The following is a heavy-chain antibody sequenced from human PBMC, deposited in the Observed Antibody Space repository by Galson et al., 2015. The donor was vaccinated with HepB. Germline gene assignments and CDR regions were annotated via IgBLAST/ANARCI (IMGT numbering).Heavy chain of an antibody. V-gene: IGHV1-8*01. J-gene: IGHJ6*02. D-gene: IGHD2-2*01. CDR2: MNPNSANT. CDR3: ARGVVPAAMDYYYYYGMDV. Sequence: SVKVSCKASGYTFTSYDINWVRQATGQGLEWMGWMNPNSANTGYAQKFQGRVTMTRNTSISTAYMELSSLRSEDTAVYYCARGVVPAAMDYYYYYGMDVWGQGTTVTVSS. CDR1: GYTFTSYD.